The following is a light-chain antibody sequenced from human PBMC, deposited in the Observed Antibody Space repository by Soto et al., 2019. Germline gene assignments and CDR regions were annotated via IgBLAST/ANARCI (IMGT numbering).Light chain of an antibody. CDR2: DNN. V-gene: IGLV1-51*01. Sequence: QSVLTQSPSMSAAPGQKVTISCSGSSSNIGNNYVSWYQQLPGTAPKLLIYDNNKRPSGIPDRFSGSKSGTSGTLDITGLQTGDEADYYCGTWDSSLSAWVFGGGTKLTVL. CDR1: SSNIGNNY. CDR3: GTWDSSLSAWV. J-gene: IGLJ3*02.